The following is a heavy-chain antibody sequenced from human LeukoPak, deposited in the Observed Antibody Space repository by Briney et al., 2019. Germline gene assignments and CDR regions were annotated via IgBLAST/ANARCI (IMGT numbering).Heavy chain of an antibody. CDR1: GGSISSYY. Sequence: PSETLSLTCTVSGGSISSYYWSWIRQPAGKGLEWIGRIYTSGSSNSNPSLKSRVTMSADTSKNQFSLKLTSVTAADTAVYYCARHGYGMAALVWDSWGQGTLVTVSP. D-gene: IGHD5-24*01. CDR3: ARHGYGMAALVWDS. V-gene: IGHV4-4*07. J-gene: IGHJ4*02. CDR2: IYTSGSS.